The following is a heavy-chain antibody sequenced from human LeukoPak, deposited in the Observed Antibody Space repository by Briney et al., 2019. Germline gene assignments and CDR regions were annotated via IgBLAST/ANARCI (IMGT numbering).Heavy chain of an antibody. CDR1: GFSFNSYW. D-gene: IGHD2-2*01. CDR3: ARRYCSSTSCYAGGWFDP. J-gene: IGHJ5*02. V-gene: IGHV5-51*01. CDR2: IYPGDSDT. Sequence: GEPLKISCKGSGFSFNSYWIGWVRQMPGKGLEWMGIIYPGDSDTRYSPSFQGQVTISAAKSISTAYLQWSSLKASDTAMYYCARRYCSSTSCYAGGWFDPWGQGTLATVSS.